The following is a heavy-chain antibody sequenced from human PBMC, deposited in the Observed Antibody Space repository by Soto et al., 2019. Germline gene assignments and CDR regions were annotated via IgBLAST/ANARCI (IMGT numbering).Heavy chain of an antibody. CDR2: ISAYNGNT. CDR3: ARDLAVGLVDY. CDR1: GYTFTSYG. V-gene: IGHV1-18*03. J-gene: IGHJ4*02. D-gene: IGHD6-19*01. Sequence: QVQLVQSGAEVKKPGASVKVSCKASGYTFTSYGISWVRQAPGQGLEWMGWISAYNGNTKYAQKLQGRVTVTTDTSTSTGYIELRRLRSDDLAMYHRARDLAVGLVDYWCQGTLFTVSS.